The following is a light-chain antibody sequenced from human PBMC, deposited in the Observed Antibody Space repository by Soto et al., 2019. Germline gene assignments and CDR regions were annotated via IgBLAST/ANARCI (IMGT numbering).Light chain of an antibody. CDR1: QSIDSS. J-gene: IGKJ2*01. Sequence: DIQMTQSPSTLSASVGGRVTITCRASQSIDSSLAWYQQKPRKGPKLLIYDASTLESGVPSRFSGSGFGTEFALTIRSLKPDDFATFYCQQYNSYGTFGQGTKVDIK. CDR3: QQYNSYGT. V-gene: IGKV1-5*01. CDR2: DAS.